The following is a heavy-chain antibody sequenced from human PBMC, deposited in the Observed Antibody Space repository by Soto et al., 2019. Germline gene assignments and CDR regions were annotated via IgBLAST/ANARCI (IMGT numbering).Heavy chain of an antibody. D-gene: IGHD4-17*01. CDR2: INWKSDI. J-gene: IGHJ5*01. V-gene: IGHV3-9*01. CDR3: AKDLSRWPHYAFDS. Sequence: GGSLRLSCAVSGFTFDDNAMHWVRQAPEKGLEWVSGINWKSDIGYADSVKGRFTISRDNSKNALYMQMNGLRPEDTAVYYCAKDLSRWPHYAFDSWGQGTLVTVSS. CDR1: GFTFDDNA.